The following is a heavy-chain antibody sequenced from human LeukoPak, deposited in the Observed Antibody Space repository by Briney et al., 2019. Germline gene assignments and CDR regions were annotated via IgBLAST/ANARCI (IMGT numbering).Heavy chain of an antibody. CDR1: GFIFGGYA. CDR2: ISYDGGKT. V-gene: IGHV3-30-3*01. Sequence: PEGSLRLSCAASGFIFGGYAMHWVRQAPGKGLQWLAVISYDGGKTYYADSVGGRFTISRDNSKSTVYLEINSLRSEDTAIYYCARGFNDFWSGSRLEYWGQGTLVTVSS. J-gene: IGHJ4*02. D-gene: IGHD3-3*01. CDR3: ARGFNDFWSGSRLEY.